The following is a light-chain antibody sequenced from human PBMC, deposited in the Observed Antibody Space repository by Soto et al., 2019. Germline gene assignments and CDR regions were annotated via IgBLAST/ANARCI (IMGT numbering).Light chain of an antibody. Sequence: DIQMTQSPSTLSASVGDRVTITCRASQSISDWLAWYQQKPGKAPKLLIDKASSLESGVPSRFSGSGSGTEFTLTISSLQPDDFATYYCQQYNSYSETFGQGTKVEVK. V-gene: IGKV1-5*03. CDR3: QQYNSYSET. J-gene: IGKJ1*01. CDR2: KAS. CDR1: QSISDW.